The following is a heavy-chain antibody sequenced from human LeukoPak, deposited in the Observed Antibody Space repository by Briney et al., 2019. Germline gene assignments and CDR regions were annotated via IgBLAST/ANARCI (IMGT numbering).Heavy chain of an antibody. CDR3: ARSDRWLQLADY. V-gene: IGHV3-21*05. CDR2: ISSSSSYT. CDR1: GFTFSSYG. D-gene: IGHD5-24*01. Sequence: KPGGSLRLSCAASGFTFSSYGMHWVRQAPGKGLEWVSYISSSSSYTNYADSVKGRFTISRDNAKNSLYLQMNSLRAEDTAVYYCARSDRWLQLADYWGQGTLVTVSS. J-gene: IGHJ4*02.